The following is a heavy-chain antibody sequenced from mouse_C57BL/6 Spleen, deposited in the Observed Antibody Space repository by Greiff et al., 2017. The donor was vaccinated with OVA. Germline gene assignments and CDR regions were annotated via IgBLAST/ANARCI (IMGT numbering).Heavy chain of an antibody. CDR2: IDPENGDT. V-gene: IGHV14-4*01. J-gene: IGHJ4*01. CDR1: GFNIKDDY. CDR3: TTPYYGNYGGAMDY. Sequence: EVKLQESGAELVRPGASVKLSCTASGFNIKDDYMHWVKQRPEQGLEWIGWIDPENGDTEYASKFQGKATITADTSSNTAYLQLSSLTSEDTAVYYCTTPYYGNYGGAMDYWGQGTSVTVSS. D-gene: IGHD2-10*01.